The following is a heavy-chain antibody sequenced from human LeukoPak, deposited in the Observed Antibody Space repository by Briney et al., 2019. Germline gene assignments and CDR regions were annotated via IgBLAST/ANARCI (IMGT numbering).Heavy chain of an antibody. J-gene: IGHJ4*02. CDR3: AREFLWFGELLHNPLDY. CDR2: ISSSSSYI. D-gene: IGHD3-10*01. V-gene: IGHV3-21*01. Sequence: GGSLRLSCSASGFTFSSYSMNWVRQAPGKGLEWVSSISSSSSYIYYADSVKGRFTISRDNAKNSLYLQMNSLRAEDTAVYYCAREFLWFGELLHNPLDYWGQGTLVTVSS. CDR1: GFTFSSYS.